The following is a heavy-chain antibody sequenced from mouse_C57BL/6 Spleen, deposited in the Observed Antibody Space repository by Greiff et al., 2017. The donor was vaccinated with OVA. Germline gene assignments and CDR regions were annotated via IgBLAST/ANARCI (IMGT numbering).Heavy chain of an antibody. CDR1: GFTFSNYW. J-gene: IGHJ2*01. CDR2: IRLKSDNYAT. CDR3: TQGEYFDY. V-gene: IGHV6-3*01. Sequence: EVKLMESGGGLVQPGGSMKLSCVASGFTFSNYWMNWVRQSPEKGLEWVAQIRLKSDNYATHYAESVKGRFTISRDDSKSSVYLQMNNLRAEDTGIYYCTQGEYFDYWGQGTTLTVSS.